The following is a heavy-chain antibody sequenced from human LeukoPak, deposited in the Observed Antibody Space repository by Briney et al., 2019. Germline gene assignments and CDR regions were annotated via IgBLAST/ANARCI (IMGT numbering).Heavy chain of an antibody. CDR2: IYPNSGAT. V-gene: IGHV1-2*02. CDR3: GTLLSNGPFDY. J-gene: IGHJ4*02. Sequence: ASVKVSCKASGYTFTGYYMHWVRQAPGQGLEWMGWIYPNSGATKYAQKFQGRVTMTRDTSISTAYMELSGLRSDDTAVYYCGTLLSNGPFDYWGQGSLVTVSS. CDR1: GYTFTGYY.